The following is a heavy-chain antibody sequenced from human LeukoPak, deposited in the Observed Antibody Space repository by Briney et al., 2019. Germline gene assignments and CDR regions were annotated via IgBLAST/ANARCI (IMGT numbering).Heavy chain of an antibody. D-gene: IGHD3-22*01. CDR2: ISPYKGNT. Sequence: ASVKVSCKASGYTFTNYGITWVRQAPGQGLEWMGWISPYKGNTNYAQKVQGRVTMTTDTSTSTVYMELRSLRSDDTAVYYCARAWRGYYDSSGYYPGWYFDLWGRGTLVTVSS. CDR1: GYTFTNYG. CDR3: ARAWRGYYDSSGYYPGWYFDL. J-gene: IGHJ2*01. V-gene: IGHV1-18*01.